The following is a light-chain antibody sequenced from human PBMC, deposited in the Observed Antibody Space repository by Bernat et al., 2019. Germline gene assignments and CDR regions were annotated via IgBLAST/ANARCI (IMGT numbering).Light chain of an antibody. CDR2: GAS. J-gene: IGKJ1*01. CDR3: QQYGSSPTWT. CDR1: QSVSSSY. Sequence: EIVLTQSPGTLSLSPGVRATLSCRASQSVSSSYLAWYQQKPGQAPRLLIYGASSRATGIPDRFSGSGSGTDLTLTISRLEPEDFAVYYCQQYGSSPTWTFGQGTKVEIK. V-gene: IGKV3-20*01.